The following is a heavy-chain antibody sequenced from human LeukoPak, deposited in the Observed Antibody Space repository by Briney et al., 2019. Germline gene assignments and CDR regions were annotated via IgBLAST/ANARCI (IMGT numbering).Heavy chain of an antibody. CDR2: IIPIFGTA. V-gene: IGHV1-69*13. D-gene: IGHD3-22*01. Sequence: ASVKVSCKASGGTFISYAISWVRQAPGQGLEWMGGIIPIFGTANYAQKFQGRVTITADESTSTAYMELSSLRSEDTAVYYCARVFHDSSGYYPYYFDYWGQGTLVTVSS. J-gene: IGHJ4*02. CDR3: ARVFHDSSGYYPYYFDY. CDR1: GGTFISYA.